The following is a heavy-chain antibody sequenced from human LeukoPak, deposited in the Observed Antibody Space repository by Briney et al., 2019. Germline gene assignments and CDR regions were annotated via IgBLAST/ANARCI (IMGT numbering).Heavy chain of an antibody. Sequence: SETLSLTCAVYGGSFSGYYWSWIRQPPGKGLEWIGEINHSGSTNYNTSLKSRSTISVDTSKNQFSLKLSSVTAADTAVYFCARTRLSNYYFDCWGQGTLVTVSS. V-gene: IGHV4-34*01. CDR3: ARTRLSNYYFDC. D-gene: IGHD4-11*01. CDR1: GGSFSGYY. CDR2: INHSGST. J-gene: IGHJ4*02.